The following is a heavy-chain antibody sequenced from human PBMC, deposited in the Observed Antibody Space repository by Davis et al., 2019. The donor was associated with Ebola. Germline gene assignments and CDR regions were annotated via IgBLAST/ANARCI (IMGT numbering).Heavy chain of an antibody. CDR2: INAGNGNT. CDR1: GYTFTSYA. V-gene: IGHV1-3*01. CDR3: ARAQFPTTSDH. Sequence: ASVKVSCKASGYTFTSYAMHWVRQAPGQRLEWMGWINAGNGNTKYSQKFQGRVTITTDTSTSTAYMEVGILRSDDTAVYYCARAQFPTTSDHWGQGTLVTVSS. J-gene: IGHJ4*02. D-gene: IGHD1-1*01.